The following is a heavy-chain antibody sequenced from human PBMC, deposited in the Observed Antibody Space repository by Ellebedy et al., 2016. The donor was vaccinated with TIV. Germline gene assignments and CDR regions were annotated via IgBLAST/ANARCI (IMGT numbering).Heavy chain of an antibody. CDR3: ASSSWYGATVDY. V-gene: IGHV4-61*08. J-gene: IGHJ4*02. D-gene: IGHD6-13*01. Sequence: SETLSLTCTVSGGSISSGDYYWSWIRQPPGKGLEWIGYIYYSGSTNYNPSLKSRVTISVDTSKNQFSLKLSSVTAADTAVYYCASSSWYGATVDYWGQGTLVTVSS. CDR2: IYYSGST. CDR1: GGSISSGDYY.